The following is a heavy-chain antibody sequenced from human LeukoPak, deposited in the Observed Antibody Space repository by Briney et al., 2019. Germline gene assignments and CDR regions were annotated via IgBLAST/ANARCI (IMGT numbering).Heavy chain of an antibody. CDR1: GYTLTELS. CDR2: INPSGGST. Sequence: ASVKVSCKVSGYTLTELSMHWVRQAPGQGLEWMGIINPSGGSTSYAQKFQGRVTMTRDTSTSTVYMELSSLRSEDTAVYYCARDEDWNAANGSYWGQGTLVTVSS. CDR3: ARDEDWNAANGSY. D-gene: IGHD1-1*01. V-gene: IGHV1-46*01. J-gene: IGHJ4*02.